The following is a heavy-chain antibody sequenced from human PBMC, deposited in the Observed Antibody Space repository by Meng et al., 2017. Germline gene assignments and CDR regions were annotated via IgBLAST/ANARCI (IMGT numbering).Heavy chain of an antibody. D-gene: IGHD3-10*01. CDR1: GYSFTSYW. J-gene: IGHJ4*02. CDR2: IYPGDSDT. V-gene: IGHV5-51*01. Sequence: GESLKISCKGSGYSFTSYWIGWVRQMPGKGLEWMGIIYPGDSDTRYSPSFQGQVTISADKSISTAYLQWSSLKASDTAMYYCARALSVYGSGSSCYFDYWGQGTLVTVSS. CDR3: ARALSVYGSGSSCYFDY.